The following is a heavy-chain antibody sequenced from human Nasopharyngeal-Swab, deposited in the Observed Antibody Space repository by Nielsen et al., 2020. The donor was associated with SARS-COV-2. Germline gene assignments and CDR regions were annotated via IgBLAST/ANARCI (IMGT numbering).Heavy chain of an antibody. V-gene: IGHV3-30*04. Sequence: GESLKISCAASGFTFSSYSMHWVRQAPGKGLEWKTLISYDGSNKYYADSVKGRFTISRDNSQNTLYLQMNSLRAEDTAVYYCARGGNYYDSSGYVYYYYGMDVWGQGTTVTVSS. CDR2: ISYDGSNK. J-gene: IGHJ6*02. CDR1: GFTFSSYS. CDR3: ARGGNYYDSSGYVYYYYGMDV. D-gene: IGHD3-22*01.